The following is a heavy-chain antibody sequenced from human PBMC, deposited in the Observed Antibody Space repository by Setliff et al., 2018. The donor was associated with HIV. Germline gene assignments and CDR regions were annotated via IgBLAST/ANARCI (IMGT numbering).Heavy chain of an antibody. CDR1: GGSISSYY. J-gene: IGHJ4*02. D-gene: IGHD2-2*01. CDR2: IYTSGST. V-gene: IGHV4-4*09. CDR3: ARQPPPVDYADY. Sequence: SETLSLTCTVSGGSISSYYWSWIRQPPGKGLEWIGYIYTSGSTNYNPSLRSRVTISVDTSKNQFSLRLTSVTAADTAVYYCARQPPPVDYADYWGQGTLVTVSS.